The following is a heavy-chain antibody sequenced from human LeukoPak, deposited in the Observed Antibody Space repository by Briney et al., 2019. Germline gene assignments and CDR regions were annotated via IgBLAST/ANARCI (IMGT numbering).Heavy chain of an antibody. CDR3: ARDRGYWSDAFDI. V-gene: IGHV4-61*02. CDR2: IYTSGAT. Sequence: TLSFNCSVSGGSISSGTYYWTWIRQPAGKGLEWIGRIYTSGATNYNSSLKSRVTMSLDTSKNQFSLKLSSVTAADTAVYYCARDRGYWSDAFDIWGQGTMVTVSS. D-gene: IGHD6-25*01. J-gene: IGHJ3*02. CDR1: GGSISSGTYY.